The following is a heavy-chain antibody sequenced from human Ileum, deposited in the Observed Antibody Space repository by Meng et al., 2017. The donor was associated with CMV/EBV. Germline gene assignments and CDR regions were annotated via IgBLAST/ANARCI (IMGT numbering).Heavy chain of an antibody. CDR2: VRPQAFGATT. V-gene: IGHV3-49*04. D-gene: IGHD1-26*01. CDR3: ARHFTYSGIDY. J-gene: IGHJ4*02. CDR1: GFNFGDYA. Sequence: GESLKISCTASGFNFGDYAMSWVRQAPGKGLEWVGFVRPQAFGATTDHAASVKGRFTISRDDSKTIAYLQMNRLKTEDTAVYYCARHFTYSGIDYWGQGTLVTVSS.